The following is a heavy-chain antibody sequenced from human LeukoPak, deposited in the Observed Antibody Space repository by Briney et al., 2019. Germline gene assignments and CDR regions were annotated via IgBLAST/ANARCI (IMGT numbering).Heavy chain of an antibody. D-gene: IGHD2-2*01. Sequence: PSETLSLTCAVSGYSISSGYYWGWIRQPPGKGLEWIGSIYHSGSTYYNPSLKSRVTISVDTSKNQCSLKLSSVTAADTAVYYCARQVPRDIVVVPARPFDPWGQGTLVTVSS. CDR3: ARQVPRDIVVVPARPFDP. CDR1: GYSISSGYY. V-gene: IGHV4-38-2*01. J-gene: IGHJ5*02. CDR2: IYHSGST.